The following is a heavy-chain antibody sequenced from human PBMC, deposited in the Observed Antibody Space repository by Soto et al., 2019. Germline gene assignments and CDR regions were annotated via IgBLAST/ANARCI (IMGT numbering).Heavy chain of an antibody. CDR2: INAGNGNT. J-gene: IGHJ4*02. Sequence: ASVKVSSKASGYTFTSYDMHWVRQAPGQRLEWMGWINAGNGNTKYSQKFQGRVTITRDTSASTAYMELSSLRSEDTVVYYCATDKITGIPDYWGQGTLVTVSS. D-gene: IGHD1-20*01. V-gene: IGHV1-3*01. CDR1: GYTFTSYD. CDR3: ATDKITGIPDY.